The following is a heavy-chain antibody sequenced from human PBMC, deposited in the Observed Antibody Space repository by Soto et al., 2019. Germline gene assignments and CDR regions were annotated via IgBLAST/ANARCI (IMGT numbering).Heavy chain of an antibody. J-gene: IGHJ6*02. D-gene: IGHD3-10*01. CDR2: INAGNGNT. V-gene: IGHV1-3*01. CDR1: GYTFTSYA. CDR3: ARDMVRGSSLFYGMDV. Sequence: ASVKVSCKASGYTFTSYAMHWVRQAPGQRLEWMGWINAGNGNTKYSQKFQGRVTITRDTSASTAYMELSSLRSEDTAVYYCARDMVRGSSLFYGMDVWGQGTTVTVS.